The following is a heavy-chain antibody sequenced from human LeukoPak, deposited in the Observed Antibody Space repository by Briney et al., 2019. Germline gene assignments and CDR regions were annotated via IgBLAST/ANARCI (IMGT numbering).Heavy chain of an antibody. J-gene: IGHJ4*02. CDR1: DGSISNYY. CDR2: IYSSWDT. V-gene: IGHV4-4*07. CDR3: ARYGVVPSAHFHY. D-gene: IGHD2-2*01. Sequence: PSETLFLTCTVSDGSISNYYWSWIRQRAGKGLEWIGRIYSSWDTEYNPFLKSRVTISVDTSKNQFSLRLSSVTAADTAVYYCARYGVVPSAHFHYWGQGTLVTVSS.